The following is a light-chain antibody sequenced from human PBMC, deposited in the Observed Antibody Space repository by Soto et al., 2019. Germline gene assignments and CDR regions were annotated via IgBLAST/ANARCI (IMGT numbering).Light chain of an antibody. Sequence: EMVMTQSPATLSVSPGERATLSCRASQSVSSYLAWYQQKPGQPPRLLIYVASTRAAGIPARFSGSGSGTEFTLTNSSLQSEDFAVYYCQQYKDWNPRFGQGTKVEIK. CDR2: VAS. CDR3: QQYKDWNPR. J-gene: IGKJ1*01. CDR1: QSVSSY. V-gene: IGKV3-15*01.